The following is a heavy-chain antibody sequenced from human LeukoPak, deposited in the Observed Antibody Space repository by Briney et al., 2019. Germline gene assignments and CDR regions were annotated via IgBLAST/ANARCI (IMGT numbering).Heavy chain of an antibody. Sequence: PGGSLRLSCAASGFTFSDHYMDWVRQAPGKGLEWVGRTRNKANSYITEYAASVEGRFTISRDNSKNSLYLQMNSLRAEDTAVYYCARDSGTPRERHCRGGNCYIDYWGQGTLVTVSS. CDR2: TRNKANSYIT. D-gene: IGHD2-15*01. CDR3: ARDSGTPRERHCRGGNCYIDY. J-gene: IGHJ4*02. CDR1: GFTFSDHY. V-gene: IGHV3-72*01.